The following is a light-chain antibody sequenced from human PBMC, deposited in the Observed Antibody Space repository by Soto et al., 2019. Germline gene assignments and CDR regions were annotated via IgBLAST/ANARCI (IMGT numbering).Light chain of an antibody. CDR2: DAS. Sequence: DIVLTQSPATLSLSPGERATLSCRASQSVSRYLAWYQQKPGQAPRLLIYDASNRATGIPARFSGSGSATAFTLTISSLEPEDFAVYYCQQRSDWPYTFGGGTKVEI. CDR1: QSVSRY. CDR3: QQRSDWPYT. J-gene: IGKJ4*01. V-gene: IGKV3-11*01.